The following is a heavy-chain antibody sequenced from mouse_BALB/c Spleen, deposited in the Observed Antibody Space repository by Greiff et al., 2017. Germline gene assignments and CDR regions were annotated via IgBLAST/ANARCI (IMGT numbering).Heavy chain of an antibody. CDR1: GYTFTDYE. J-gene: IGHJ3*01. Sequence: QVQLQQSGAELVRPGASVTLSCKASGYTFTDYEMHWVKQTPVHGLEWIGAIDPETGGTAYNQKFKGKATLTADKSSSTAYMELRSLTSEDSAVYYCTNPELRRAFAYWGQGTLVTVSA. CDR2: IDPETGGT. D-gene: IGHD2-4*01. CDR3: TNPELRRAFAY. V-gene: IGHV1-15*01.